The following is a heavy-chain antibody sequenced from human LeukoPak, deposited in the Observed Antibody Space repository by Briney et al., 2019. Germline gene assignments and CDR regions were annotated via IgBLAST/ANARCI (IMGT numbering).Heavy chain of an antibody. Sequence: SETLSLTCSVSGGSISSYYWSWIRQPPGKGLEWIGYIYYSGNTNYNPSLRSRVTISVDTSKNQFSLKLSSVTAADTAVYYCARVGGAAGPYDAFDIWGQGTMVTVSS. J-gene: IGHJ3*02. CDR2: IYYSGNT. V-gene: IGHV4-59*01. CDR3: ARVGGAAGPYDAFDI. CDR1: GGSISSYY. D-gene: IGHD6-13*01.